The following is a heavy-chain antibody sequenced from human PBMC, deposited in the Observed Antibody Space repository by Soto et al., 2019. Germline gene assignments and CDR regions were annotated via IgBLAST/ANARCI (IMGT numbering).Heavy chain of an antibody. Sequence: ASVKVSCKASGYTFTSYGISRVRQAPGQGLEWMGWISAYNGNTNSAQKIQERVTITRDMSTRTAYIELSSLRSEDTAVYYCAATIIAAVGTGYYYGMDVWGQGTTVTVSS. V-gene: IGHV1-18*01. CDR2: ISAYNGNT. J-gene: IGHJ6*02. CDR3: AATIIAAVGTGYYYGMDV. D-gene: IGHD6-13*01. CDR1: GYTFTSYG.